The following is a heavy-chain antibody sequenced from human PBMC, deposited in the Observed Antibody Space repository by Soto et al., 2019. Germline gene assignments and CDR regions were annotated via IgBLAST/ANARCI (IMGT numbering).Heavy chain of an antibody. D-gene: IGHD3-22*01. Sequence: EVQLVESGGGLVQPGGSLRLSCAASGFTFSSYWMHWVRQAPGKGLVWVSGINGDGKTATYADSVKGRFIISRDNAXNLLYLQMNSLTAEETAVYYCARPRYAGSGTPFDHWGQGSLVTVSS. CDR2: INGDGKTA. CDR1: GFTFSSYW. J-gene: IGHJ4*02. CDR3: ARPRYAGSGTPFDH. V-gene: IGHV3-74*01.